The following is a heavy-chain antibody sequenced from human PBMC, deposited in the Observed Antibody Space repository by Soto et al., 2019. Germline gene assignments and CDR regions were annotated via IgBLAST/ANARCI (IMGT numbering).Heavy chain of an antibody. V-gene: IGHV4-39*01. Sequence: QLQLQESGPGLVKPSETLSLTCTVSGGSISSSSYYWGWIRQPPGKGLEWIGSIYYSGSTYYNPSLKSRVTISVDTSKNQFSLKLSSVTAADTAVYYCARGTIFGVDLYNWFDPWGQGTLVTVSS. CDR3: ARGTIFGVDLYNWFDP. CDR1: GGSISSSSYY. D-gene: IGHD3-3*01. J-gene: IGHJ5*02. CDR2: IYYSGST.